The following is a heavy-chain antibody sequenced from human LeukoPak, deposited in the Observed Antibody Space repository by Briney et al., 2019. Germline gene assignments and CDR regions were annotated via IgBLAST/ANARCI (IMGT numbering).Heavy chain of an antibody. Sequence: SVNVSCKVSGGTFSYAISLVLQAPAQGLEWMGGNIPIFGTTDYAQNFQGRVTFTTDESTSTAYMELSSLRSEDTAVYYCARGAWGYNYGYHNYWGQGTLVTVSS. V-gene: IGHV1-69*05. J-gene: IGHJ4*02. CDR2: NIPIFGTT. CDR3: ARGAWGYNYGYHNY. CDR1: GGTFSYA. D-gene: IGHD5-18*01.